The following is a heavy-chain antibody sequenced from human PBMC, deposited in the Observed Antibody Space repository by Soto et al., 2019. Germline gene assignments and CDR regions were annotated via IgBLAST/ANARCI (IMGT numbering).Heavy chain of an antibody. J-gene: IGHJ6*02. CDR2: ISHDGNNT. Sequence: PGWSLRLSCAASGFTFSSYAMYWVRQAPGKGLEWMAFISHDGNNTYYADSVKGRFSISRDNAKNSLYLQMNSLRDEDTAVYYCARDRYYYDSSGYPTYYYYGMDVWGQGTTVTVSS. CDR3: ARDRYYYDSSGYPTYYYYGMDV. D-gene: IGHD3-22*01. CDR1: GFTFSSYA. V-gene: IGHV3-30-3*01.